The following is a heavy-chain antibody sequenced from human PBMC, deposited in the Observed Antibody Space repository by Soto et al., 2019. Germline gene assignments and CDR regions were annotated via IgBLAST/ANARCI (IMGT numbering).Heavy chain of an antibody. D-gene: IGHD2-15*01. V-gene: IGHV4-4*07. CDR3: ARGYCSGGSCYELDP. CDR2: IYSSGAT. Sequence: PSETLSLTCTVSGGSIRSYYWSWIRQPAGKRPEWLGRIYSSGATNYNPSLKSRVTMSVDTSQNHFSLKLTSVTAADTAVYYCARGYCSGGSCYELDPWGQGILVTVSS. J-gene: IGHJ5*02. CDR1: GGSIRSYY.